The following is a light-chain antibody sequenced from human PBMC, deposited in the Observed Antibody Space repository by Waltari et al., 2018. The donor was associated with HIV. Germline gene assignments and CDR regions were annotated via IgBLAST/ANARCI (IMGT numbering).Light chain of an antibody. Sequence: YVLTQPPSVSVAQGKTATITCEGDRIGTKSVHWYQQKSGQAPKLIIYYDSDRPSGIHKRFSGSNSGSAATLTISRVEDGDEADYYCEVWDETRNRVVFGGGTKLFAL. V-gene: IGLV3-21*04. CDR3: EVWDETRNRVV. CDR1: RIGTKS. J-gene: IGLJ2*01. CDR2: YDS.